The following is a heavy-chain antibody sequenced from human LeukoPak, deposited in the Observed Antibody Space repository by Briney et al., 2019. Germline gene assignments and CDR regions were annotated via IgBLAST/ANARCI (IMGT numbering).Heavy chain of an antibody. D-gene: IGHD6-13*01. CDR1: GFTFSSYW. CDR2: INSDGGST. J-gene: IGHJ4*02. CDR3: VHNTSRSSFDY. V-gene: IGHV3-74*01. Sequence: GGALRLSCAASGFTFSSYWMHWVRQAPGKGLVWVSRINSDGGSTSYADSVTGRFTISRDNAKNTLYLQMNSLRAEDTAVYYCVHNTSRSSFDYWGQGTLVTVSS.